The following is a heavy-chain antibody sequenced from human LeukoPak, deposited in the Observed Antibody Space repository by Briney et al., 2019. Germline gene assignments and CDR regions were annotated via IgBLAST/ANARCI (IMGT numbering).Heavy chain of an antibody. CDR3: ARDRKSIFGVVIKLLDY. Sequence: GGSLRLSCAASGFTFSSYAMSWVRQAPGKGLEWVANIKQDGSEKYYVDSVKGRFTISRDNAKNSLYLQMNSLRAEDTAVYYCARDRKSIFGVVIKLLDYWGQGTLVTVSS. D-gene: IGHD3-3*01. CDR1: GFTFSSYA. V-gene: IGHV3-7*01. CDR2: IKQDGSEK. J-gene: IGHJ4*02.